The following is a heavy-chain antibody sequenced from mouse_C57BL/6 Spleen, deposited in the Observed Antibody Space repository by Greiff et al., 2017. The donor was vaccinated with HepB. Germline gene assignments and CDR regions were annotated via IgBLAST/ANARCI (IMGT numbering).Heavy chain of an antibody. V-gene: IGHV1-64*01. CDR2: IHPNSGST. J-gene: IGHJ2*01. CDR3: ASYYGPDY. CDR1: GYTFTGYW. Sequence: QVQLQQSGAELMKPGASVKLSCKATGYTFTGYWIEWVKQRPGQGLEWIGMIHPNSGSTNYNEKFKSKATLTVDKSSSTAYMQLSSLTSEDSAVYYCASYYGPDYWGQGTTLTVSS. D-gene: IGHD1-1*01.